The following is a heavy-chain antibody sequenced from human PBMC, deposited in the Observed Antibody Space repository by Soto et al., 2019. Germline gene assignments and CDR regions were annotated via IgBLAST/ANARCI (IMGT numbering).Heavy chain of an antibody. D-gene: IGHD1-26*01. CDR2: ISGSGGST. V-gene: IGHV3-23*01. CDR3: AKDEAEWELPFDY. CDR1: GFTFSSYA. Sequence: EVQLLESGGGLVQPGGSLRLSCAASGFTFSSYAMSWVRQAPGKGLEWVSAISGSGGSTYYADSVKGRFTISRDNSTNTLYRQMNSLRAEDTAVYYCAKDEAEWELPFDYWGQGTLVTVSS. J-gene: IGHJ4*02.